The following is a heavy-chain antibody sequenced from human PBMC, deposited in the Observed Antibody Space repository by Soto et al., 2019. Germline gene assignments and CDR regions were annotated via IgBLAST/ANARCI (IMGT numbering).Heavy chain of an antibody. CDR2: IYYSGST. J-gene: IGHJ5*02. D-gene: IGHD2-2*01. V-gene: IGHV4-39*01. CDR1: GGSISSSSYY. Sequence: SETLSLTCTVSGGSISSSSYYWGWIRQPPGKGLEWIGSIYYSGSTYYNPSLKSRVTISVDTSKNQFSLKLSSVTAADTAVYYCARQRYCSSTSCYLNWFDPWGQGTLVTVSS. CDR3: ARQRYCSSTSCYLNWFDP.